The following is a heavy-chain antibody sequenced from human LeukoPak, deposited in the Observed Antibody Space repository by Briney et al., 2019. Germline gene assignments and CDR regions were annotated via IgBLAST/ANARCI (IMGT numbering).Heavy chain of an antibody. CDR2: IYYTGST. D-gene: IGHD3-22*01. CDR3: ARAKRITMIVVVITHYAFDI. Sequence: SETLSLTCTVSGGSISTYYWSWIRQPPGKGLEWIGYIYYTGSTNYDPSLKSRVTISVDTSKNQFSLKLSSVTAADTAVYYCARAKRITMIVVVITHYAFDIWGQGTMVTVSS. V-gene: IGHV4-59*12. CDR1: GGSISTYY. J-gene: IGHJ3*02.